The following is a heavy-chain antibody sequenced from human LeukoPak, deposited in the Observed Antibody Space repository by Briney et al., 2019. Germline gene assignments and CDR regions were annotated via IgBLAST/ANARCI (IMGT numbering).Heavy chain of an antibody. J-gene: IGHJ4*02. CDR3: ARLWVSSWYDFDY. CDR1: GYNFPNFW. CDR2: IYPGDSDT. Sequence: GESLKISCKGSGYNFPNFWLGWVRQMSGKGLEWMGIIYPGDSDTRYSPSFQGQVTISADKSISTAYLQWSSLKASDTAMYYCARLWVSSWYDFDYWGQGTLVTVSS. V-gene: IGHV5-51*01. D-gene: IGHD6-13*01.